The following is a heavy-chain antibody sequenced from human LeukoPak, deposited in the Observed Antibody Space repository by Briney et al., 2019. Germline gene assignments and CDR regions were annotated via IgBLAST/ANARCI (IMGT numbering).Heavy chain of an antibody. CDR3: AKGHNEHYYGSGSYLYYFDY. CDR1: GFTFSSYA. D-gene: IGHD3-10*01. Sequence: PGGSLRLSCAASGFTFSSYAMSWVRQAPGKGLEWVSAISGSGGSTYYADSVKGRFTISRDNSKNTLYLQMNSLRAEDTAVYYCAKGHNEHYYGSGSYLYYFDYWGQGTLVTVSS. V-gene: IGHV3-23*01. CDR2: ISGSGGST. J-gene: IGHJ4*02.